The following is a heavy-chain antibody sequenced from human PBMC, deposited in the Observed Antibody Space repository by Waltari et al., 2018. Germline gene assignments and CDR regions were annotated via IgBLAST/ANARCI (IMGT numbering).Heavy chain of an antibody. Sequence: QVQLQQWGAGLLKPSETLSLTCAVYGGSFSGYYWSWIRQPPGKGLEWIGEINHSGSTNYNPSLKSRVTISVDTSKNQFSLKLSSVTAADTAVYYCARLFSGWDLGDLWDYWGQGTLVTVSS. J-gene: IGHJ4*02. CDR1: GGSFSGYY. CDR2: INHSGST. D-gene: IGHD6-19*01. CDR3: ARLFSGWDLGDLWDY. V-gene: IGHV4-34*01.